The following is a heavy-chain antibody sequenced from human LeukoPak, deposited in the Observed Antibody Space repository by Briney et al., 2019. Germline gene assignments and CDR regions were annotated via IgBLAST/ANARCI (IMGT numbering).Heavy chain of an antibody. CDR3: ARGSSRNYYYYYMDV. Sequence: SETLSLTCAVYGGSFSGYYWSWLRQPPGKGLEWIGEINHSGSTNYNPSLKSRVTISVDTSKNQFSLKLSSVTAADTAVYYCARGSSRNYYYYYMDVWGKGTTVTVSS. D-gene: IGHD6-6*01. CDR2: INHSGST. J-gene: IGHJ6*03. CDR1: GGSFSGYY. V-gene: IGHV4-34*01.